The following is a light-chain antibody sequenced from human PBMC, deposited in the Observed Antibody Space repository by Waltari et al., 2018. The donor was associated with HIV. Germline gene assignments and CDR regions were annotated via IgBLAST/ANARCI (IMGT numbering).Light chain of an antibody. J-gene: IGLJ1*01. Sequence: QSVLTQPASVSGSPGQSITISCTGTSSHVGRYNYVSWYQHHPGKAPKLMIYEVLNRPSGISNRFSGSKSGNTDSLTISGLQAEDEADYYCSSYTINNDYVFGTGTRVTVL. CDR1: SSHVGRYNY. V-gene: IGLV2-14*01. CDR2: EVL. CDR3: SSYTINNDYV.